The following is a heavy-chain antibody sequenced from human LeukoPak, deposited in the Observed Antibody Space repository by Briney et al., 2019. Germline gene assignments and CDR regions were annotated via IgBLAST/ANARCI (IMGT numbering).Heavy chain of an antibody. CDR1: DGSISNYY. J-gene: IGHJ4*02. D-gene: IGHD3-22*01. V-gene: IGHV4-59*08. CDR3: ARHSETCSGDYCFLDYFDY. Sequence: SETLSLTCTVSDGSISNYYWSWFRQPPGKALEWIGYIYYSGNTDYNPSLKSRLTISVDTPKNHFSLRLSSVTAADTAVYYCARHSETCSGDYCFLDYFDYWGRGTLVTVSS. CDR2: IYYSGNT.